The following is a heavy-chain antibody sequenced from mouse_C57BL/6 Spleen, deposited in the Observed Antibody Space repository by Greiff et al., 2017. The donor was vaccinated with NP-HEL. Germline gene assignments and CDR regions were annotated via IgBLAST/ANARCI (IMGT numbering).Heavy chain of an antibody. D-gene: IGHD1-1*01. V-gene: IGHV1-50*01. J-gene: IGHJ4*01. CDR2: IDPSDSYT. Sequence: QVQLQQPGAELVKPGASVKLSCKASGYTFTSYWMQWVKQRPGQGLEWIGEIDPSDSYTNYNQKVKGKATLTVDTSSSTAYMQLSSLTSEDSAVYYCARRDYGSSFPYYYAMDYWGQGTSGTVSS. CDR1: GYTFTSYW. CDR3: ARRDYGSSFPYYYAMDY.